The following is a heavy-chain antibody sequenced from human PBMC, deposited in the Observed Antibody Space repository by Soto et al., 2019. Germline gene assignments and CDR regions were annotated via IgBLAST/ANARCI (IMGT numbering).Heavy chain of an antibody. D-gene: IGHD6-13*01. V-gene: IGHV3-15*07. J-gene: IGHJ6*02. Sequence: PGGSLRLSCAAYGFTFSNAWMNWVRQAPGKGLEWVGRIKSKTDGGTTDYAAPVKGRFTISRDDSKNTMYLQMNSLKTEDTAVYYCTLHTTAGYSSSWAYYYYYGMDVWGQGTTVTVSS. CDR1: GFTFSNAW. CDR3: TLHTTAGYSSSWAYYYYYGMDV. CDR2: IKSKTDGGTT.